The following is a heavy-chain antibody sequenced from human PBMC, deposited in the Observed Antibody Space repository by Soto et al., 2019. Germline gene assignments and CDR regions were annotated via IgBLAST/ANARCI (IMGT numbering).Heavy chain of an antibody. J-gene: IGHJ3*02. D-gene: IGHD3-3*02. CDR1: GGSISSSSYY. CDR3: ATHCCRGRPYKTSGIFSTDVDI. Sequence: SETLSLTCTVSGGSISSSSYYWGWIRQPPGKGLEWIGSIYYSGSTYYNPSLKSRVTISVDTSKNQFSLKLSSVTAADTAVYYCATHCCRGRPYKTSGIFSTDVDIWGQVTMVTVSS. CDR2: IYYSGST. V-gene: IGHV4-39*01.